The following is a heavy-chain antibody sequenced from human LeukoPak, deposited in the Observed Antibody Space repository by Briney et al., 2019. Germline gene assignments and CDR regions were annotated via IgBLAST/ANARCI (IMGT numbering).Heavy chain of an antibody. CDR1: GGSLSGYY. D-gene: IGHD6-13*01. CDR2: INHSGST. Sequence: SETLSLTCAVYGGSLSGYYWSWLRQPPGKGLEWIGEINHSGSTNYNPSLKSRVTISVDTSKNQFSLKLSSVTAADTAVYYCATESIAAAGTGGFDYWGQGTLVTVSS. CDR3: ATESIAAAGTGGFDY. J-gene: IGHJ4*02. V-gene: IGHV4-34*01.